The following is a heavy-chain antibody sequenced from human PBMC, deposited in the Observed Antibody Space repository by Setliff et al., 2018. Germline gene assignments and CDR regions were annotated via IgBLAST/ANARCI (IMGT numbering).Heavy chain of an antibody. CDR2: VYNTGTT. D-gene: IGHD2-21*01. Sequence: PSETLSLTCIVAGDSISNSDYYWGWIRQPPGKGLEWIGRVYNTGTTNYNPSLKSRVTISISADTSNKSFSLNLFSVTAADTAVYYCARSGMPRLLYVGYWGLGTLVTVSS. J-gene: IGHJ4*02. V-gene: IGHV4-39*02. CDR1: GDSISNSDYY. CDR3: ARSGMPRLLYVGY.